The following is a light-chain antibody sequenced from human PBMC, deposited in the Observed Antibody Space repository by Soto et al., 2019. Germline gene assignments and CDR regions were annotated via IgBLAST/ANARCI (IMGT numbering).Light chain of an antibody. V-gene: IGLV6-57*02. CDR2: ENN. J-gene: IGLJ3*02. CDR3: QSYNDTNQV. Sequence: NFLLTQPHSLSESPGKTVTISCTGSSGSIASNYVQCYQQRPGRAPTTILCENNQIPSGVPDRFSGSVDSSSNSASLTISGLKTEAEADYYCQSYNDTNQVFGGGTKVTVL. CDR1: SGSIASNY.